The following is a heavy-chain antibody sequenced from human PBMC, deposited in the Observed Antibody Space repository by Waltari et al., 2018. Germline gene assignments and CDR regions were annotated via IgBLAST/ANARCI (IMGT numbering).Heavy chain of an antibody. D-gene: IGHD6-19*01. CDR2: ISAHDGNT. Sequence: HVHLVQSGAEVKTPGASVMVSCQASPYTFSPCGRTWVRQAPGQGLEWLGWISAHDGNTNYAPSLQDRVTLTTDTSTYTAYMELNSLRPDDTAVYYCATAVGGNMEFDSWGHGSLVTVSS. CDR3: ATAVGGNMEFDS. V-gene: IGHV1-18*01. J-gene: IGHJ4*01. CDR1: PYTFSPCG.